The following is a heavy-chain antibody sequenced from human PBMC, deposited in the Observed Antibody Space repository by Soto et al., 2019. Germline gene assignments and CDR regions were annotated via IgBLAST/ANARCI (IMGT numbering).Heavy chain of an antibody. CDR2: ISYSGSI. CDR1: GGSISSGNYY. J-gene: IGHJ4*02. CDR3: ATMGTPATGLYFFDY. V-gene: IGHV4-30-4*01. D-gene: IGHD2-15*01. Sequence: QVQLQESGPGLVKPSQTLSLTCTVSGGSISSGNYYWSWIRQPPGKGLGWIGFISYSGSIYYSTSLKSRVTISVDTSKSQFSLNLSSVTAADTAVYYCATMGTPATGLYFFDYWGQGSLVTVSS.